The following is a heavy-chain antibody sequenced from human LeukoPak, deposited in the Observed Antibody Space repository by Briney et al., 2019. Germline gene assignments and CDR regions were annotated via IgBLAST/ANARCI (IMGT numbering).Heavy chain of an antibody. V-gene: IGHV3-23*01. Sequence: GGSLRLSCAASGLTLSTYAMSWVRQAPGKGLEWVSAISGGGGSTYYADSVKGRFIISRDNSKNTLYLQMNSLRAEDTALYYCAKDKIVVAGNFDYWGQGTLVTVSS. D-gene: IGHD3-22*01. CDR3: AKDKIVVAGNFDY. CDR2: ISGGGGST. CDR1: GLTLSTYA. J-gene: IGHJ4*02.